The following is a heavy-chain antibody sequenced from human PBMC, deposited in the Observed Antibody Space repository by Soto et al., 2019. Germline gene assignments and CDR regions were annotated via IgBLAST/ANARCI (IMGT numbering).Heavy chain of an antibody. Sequence: EVQLVESGGGLVQPGGSLRLSCAASGFTVSTNYMSWVRQAPGKGLEWVSVIYSGGNTYYADSVKGRFTISRDNSKNTLYLQMNTLRAEVTAVYYCAKEDGSPFGYWGQGTLVTVSS. CDR1: GFTVSTNY. CDR2: IYSGGNT. CDR3: AKEDGSPFGY. J-gene: IGHJ4*02. D-gene: IGHD5-12*01. V-gene: IGHV3-66*01.